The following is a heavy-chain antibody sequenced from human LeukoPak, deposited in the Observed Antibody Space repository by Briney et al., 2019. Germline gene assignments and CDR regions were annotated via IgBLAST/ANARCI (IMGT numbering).Heavy chain of an antibody. J-gene: IGHJ4*02. CDR1: GFTFSSYA. D-gene: IGHD3-10*01. CDR2: ISGSGGST. CDR3: AKKLKGTYGSGTIDY. V-gene: IGHV3-23*01. Sequence: PGGSLRLSCAASGFTFSSYAMSWVRQAPGKGLEWVSAISGSGGSTYYADSVKGRFTISRDNSKNTLYLQMNSLRAEDTAVYYCAKKLKGTYGSGTIDYWGQGTLVTVSS.